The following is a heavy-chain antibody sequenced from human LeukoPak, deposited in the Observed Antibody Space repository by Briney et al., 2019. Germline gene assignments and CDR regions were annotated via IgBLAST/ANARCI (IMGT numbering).Heavy chain of an antibody. CDR1: GYMFINYW. Sequence: GESLKISCKGSGYMFINYWIAWVRQMPGKGLEWMGIVYAGDSETRYSPSFQGQVTMSADRSTITAYLQWSSLTASDSAMYYCARLGSDYHYNHYYSLDVWGQGTTVTVS. CDR3: ARLGSDYHYNHYYSLDV. J-gene: IGHJ6*02. V-gene: IGHV5-51*01. CDR2: VYAGDSET. D-gene: IGHD4-17*01.